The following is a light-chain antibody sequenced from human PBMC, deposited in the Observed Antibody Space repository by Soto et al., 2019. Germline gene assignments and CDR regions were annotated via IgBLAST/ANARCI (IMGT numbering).Light chain of an antibody. CDR2: ASS. J-gene: IGKJ4*01. V-gene: IGKV3D-15*01. CDR3: QQYYHWGLS. CDR1: QNVASN. Sequence: VMTQSPANLSVSPGEGVTLFCRANQNVASNIAWYQVKPAQPPRLLIYASSTRATGIPATFSGSGSGTQFSLTISSLQSEDSAVYYCQQYYHWGLSFGGGTKVEI.